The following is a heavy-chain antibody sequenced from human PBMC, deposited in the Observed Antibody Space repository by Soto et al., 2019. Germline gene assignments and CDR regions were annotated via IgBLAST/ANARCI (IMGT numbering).Heavy chain of an antibody. D-gene: IGHD3-22*01. J-gene: IGHJ4*02. Sequence: SETLSLTCTVSGGSISSGGYYWSWIRQHPGKGLEWIGYIYYSGSTYYNPSLKSRVTISVDTSKNQFSLKLSSVTAADTAVYYCARDSAYPKTHFDYWGQGTLVTVS. V-gene: IGHV4-31*03. CDR2: IYYSGST. CDR1: GGSISSGGYY. CDR3: ARDSAYPKTHFDY.